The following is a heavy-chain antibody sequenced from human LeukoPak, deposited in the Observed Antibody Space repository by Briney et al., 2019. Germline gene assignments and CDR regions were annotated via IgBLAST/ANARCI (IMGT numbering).Heavy chain of an antibody. D-gene: IGHD3-22*01. CDR3: ARVYYDSSGYYGTHFDY. J-gene: IGHJ4*02. V-gene: IGHV3-48*03. CDR1: GFTFSSYE. Sequence: GGSLRLSCAASGFTFSSYEMNWVRQAPGKGLEWVSYISSSGSTIYYADSVKGRFTISRDNAKNSQYLQMNSLRAEDTAVYYCARVYYDSSGYYGTHFDYWGQGTLVTVPS. CDR2: ISSSGSTI.